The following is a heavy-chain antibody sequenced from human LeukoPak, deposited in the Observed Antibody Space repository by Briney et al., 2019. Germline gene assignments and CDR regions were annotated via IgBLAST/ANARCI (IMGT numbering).Heavy chain of an antibody. CDR1: GGSISSSSYY. V-gene: IGHV4-61*02. D-gene: IGHD3-22*01. CDR2: IYTSGST. CDR3: ARADSSGFDLDYYYYYMDV. Sequence: PSETLSLTCTVSGGSISSSSYYWSWIRQPAGKGLEWIGRIYTSGSTYYNPSLKSRVTISVDTSKNQFSLKLSSVTAADTAVYYCARADSSGFDLDYYYYYMDVWGKGTTVTVSS. J-gene: IGHJ6*03.